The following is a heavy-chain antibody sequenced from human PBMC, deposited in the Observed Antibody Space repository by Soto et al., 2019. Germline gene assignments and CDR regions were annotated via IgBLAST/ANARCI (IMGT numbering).Heavy chain of an antibody. CDR2: IYPGDSDT. D-gene: IGHD3-16*01. CDR1: GYSFTSYW. J-gene: IGHJ6*02. V-gene: IGHV5-51*01. CDR3: AXQGVEMATXRSRGREDYYYYYGMDV. Sequence: GESLKISCKGSGYSFTSYWIGWVRQMPGKGLEWMGIIYPGDSDTRYSPSFQGQVTISADKSISTAYLQGSSLKASDTAMYYCAXQGVEMATXRSRGREDYYYYYGMDVWGQGTTVTVSS.